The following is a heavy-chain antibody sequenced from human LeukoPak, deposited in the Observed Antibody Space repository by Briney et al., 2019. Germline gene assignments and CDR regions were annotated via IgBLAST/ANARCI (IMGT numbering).Heavy chain of an antibody. J-gene: IGHJ6*02. CDR3: AREHRGYDFWSGYSEYYYYGMDV. CDR1: GFTFSSYW. D-gene: IGHD3-3*01. V-gene: IGHV3-74*01. CDR2: INSDGSST. Sequence: GGSLRLSCAASGFTFSSYWMHWVRQAPGKGLVWVSRINSDGSSTSYADSVKGRFTISRDNAKNTLYLQMNSLRAEDTAVYYCAREHRGYDFWSGYSEYYYYGMDVWGQGTTVTVSS.